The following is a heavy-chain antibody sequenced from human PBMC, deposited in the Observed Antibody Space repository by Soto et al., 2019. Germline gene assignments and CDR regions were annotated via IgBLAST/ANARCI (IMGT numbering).Heavy chain of an antibody. CDR2: IHYSGST. J-gene: IGHJ4*02. V-gene: IGHV4-30-4*01. CDR1: GGSISSGDCF. CDR3: AHRGYYDGSGPYY. D-gene: IGHD3-22*01. Sequence: QVQLQESGPGLVEPSQTLSLTCTVSGGSISSGDCFWTWIRQPPGKGLEWIGYIHYSGSTNYNPSLKGRVTISLVASKNQFSLKLTSVTAADTAVYYCAHRGYYDGSGPYYRGQGTLVIVSS.